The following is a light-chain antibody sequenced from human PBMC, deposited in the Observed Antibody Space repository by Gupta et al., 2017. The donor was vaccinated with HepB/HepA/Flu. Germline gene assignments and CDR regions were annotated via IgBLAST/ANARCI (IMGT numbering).Light chain of an antibody. Sequence: DIQMTQSPSSVSASVGDRINISCRASQGISRWLAWYQQKPGKAPTPLIFAASILQSGVASRFSGSGSGTDFTLTINNLQPEDFGTYYCQKANSFATTFGQGTRL. J-gene: IGKJ5*01. CDR3: QKANSFATT. CDR2: AAS. V-gene: IGKV1-12*01. CDR1: QGISRW.